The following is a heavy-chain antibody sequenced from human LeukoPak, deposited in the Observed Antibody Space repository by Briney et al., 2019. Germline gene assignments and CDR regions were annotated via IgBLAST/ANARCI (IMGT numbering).Heavy chain of an antibody. D-gene: IGHD6-13*01. V-gene: IGHV3-30-3*01. CDR2: ISYDGSNK. CDR1: GFTFSSYA. Sequence: PGGSLRLSCAASGFTFSSYAMHWVRQAPGKGLEWVAVISYDGSNKYYADSVKGRFTISRDNSKNTLYLQMNSLRAEDTAVYYCARRPYSSSWYPSYYYYGMDVWGQGTTVTVSS. CDR3: ARRPYSSSWYPSYYYYGMDV. J-gene: IGHJ6*02.